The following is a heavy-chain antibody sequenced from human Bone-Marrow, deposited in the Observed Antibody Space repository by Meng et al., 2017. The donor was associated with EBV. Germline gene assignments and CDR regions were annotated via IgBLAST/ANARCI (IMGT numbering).Heavy chain of an antibody. D-gene: IGHD6-19*01. V-gene: IGHV4-4*02. Sequence: QLQLRESGPGLVKPSGTLSLTCAGSGASISSGYWWTWVRQPPGKGLEWIGEVSHSGSTNYNPSLKSRVTISLDKSENQFFLKVTSVTAADTAVYYCAASPGWWRLDYWGQGTLVTVSS. CDR3: AASPGWWRLDY. J-gene: IGHJ4*02. CDR2: VSHSGST. CDR1: GASISSGYW.